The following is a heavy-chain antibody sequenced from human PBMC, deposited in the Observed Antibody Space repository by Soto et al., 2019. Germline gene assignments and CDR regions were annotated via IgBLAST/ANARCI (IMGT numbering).Heavy chain of an antibody. V-gene: IGHV4-31*03. CDR3: ARDAGKTYWYFDL. J-gene: IGHJ2*01. CDR1: GGSISSGGYY. Sequence: QVQLQESGPGLVKPSQTLSLTCTVSGGSISSGGYYWSWIRQHPGKGLEWIGYIYYSGSTYYNPSLKSRVTISVDTSKNQFSLKLSSVTAAETAVYYCARDAGKTYWYFDLWGRGTLVTVSS. CDR2: IYYSGST.